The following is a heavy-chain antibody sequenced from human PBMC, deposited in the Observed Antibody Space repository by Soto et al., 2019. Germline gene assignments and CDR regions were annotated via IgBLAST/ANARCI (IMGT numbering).Heavy chain of an antibody. D-gene: IGHD3-22*01. CDR1: GFTFSNYA. Sequence: PGGSLRRSCAASGFTFSNYARHGVRQAPGKGLEWVAVISYDGRNKYYADSVKGRFTISRDNSKNTLYLQMNSLRAEDTAVFYCARDGRGYGSSGYYYGAYFFDYWGQGT. CDR3: ARDGRGYGSSGYYYGAYFFDY. J-gene: IGHJ4*02. V-gene: IGHV3-30*04. CDR2: ISYDGRNK.